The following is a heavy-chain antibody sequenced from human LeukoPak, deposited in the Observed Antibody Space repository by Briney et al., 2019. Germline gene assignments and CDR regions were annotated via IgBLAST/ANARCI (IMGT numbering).Heavy chain of an antibody. V-gene: IGHV1-46*01. CDR3: ARTATVTTLTNWFDP. D-gene: IGHD4-17*01. Sequence: ASVKVSCKASGYTFTGYYMHWVRQAPGQGLEWMGIINPSGGSTSYAQKFQGRVTMTRDTSTSTVYMELSSLRSEDTAVYYCARTATVTTLTNWFDPWGQGTLVTVSS. CDR2: INPSGGST. J-gene: IGHJ5*02. CDR1: GYTFTGYY.